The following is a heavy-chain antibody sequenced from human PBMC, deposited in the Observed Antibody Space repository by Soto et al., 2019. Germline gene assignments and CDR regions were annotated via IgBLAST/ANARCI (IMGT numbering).Heavy chain of an antibody. J-gene: IGHJ3*01. V-gene: IGHV3-30-3*01. Sequence: GGSLRLSFAASGFTFSDNILHWVRQAPVKGLEWLAFISADGDNKYYADSVKGRFTISRDNSKNTLYLQMNSLRREDTSVYYCLGGIGYSYGYHAFDLWGQGTMVPVS. CDR2: ISADGDNK. CDR3: LGGIGYSYGYHAFDL. D-gene: IGHD5-18*01. CDR1: GFTFSDNI.